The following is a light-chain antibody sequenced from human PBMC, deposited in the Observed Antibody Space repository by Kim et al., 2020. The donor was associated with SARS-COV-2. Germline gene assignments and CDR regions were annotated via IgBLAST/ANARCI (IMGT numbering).Light chain of an antibody. V-gene: IGLV3-27*01. Sequence: SVAPGQTARITCSEDLQAKKSARWFQQKPGQAPVGLIYNHNERPSGIPERFSGSKSGTTATLTISGAQVEDEADYYCYSAADNKGVFGGGTQLTVL. CDR3: YSAADNKGV. J-gene: IGLJ3*02. CDR2: NHN. CDR1: LQAKKS.